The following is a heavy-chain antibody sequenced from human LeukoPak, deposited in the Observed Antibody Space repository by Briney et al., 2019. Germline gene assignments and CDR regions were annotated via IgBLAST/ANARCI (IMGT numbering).Heavy chain of an antibody. J-gene: IGHJ6*03. D-gene: IGHD6-13*01. CDR1: GFTFSSYA. V-gene: IGHV3-30*04. Sequence: GRSLRLSCAASGFTFSSYALHWVRQAPGKGLEWVAVISYDGSNKYYADSVKGRFTISRDNSKNTLYLQMNTLRAEDTAVYYCAREGRFIAAALYYYYMDVWGKGTTVTISS. CDR3: AREGRFIAAALYYYYMDV. CDR2: ISYDGSNK.